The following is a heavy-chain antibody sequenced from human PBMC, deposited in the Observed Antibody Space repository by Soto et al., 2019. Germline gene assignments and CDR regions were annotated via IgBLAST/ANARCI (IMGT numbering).Heavy chain of an antibody. CDR1: GYRFTGYG. CDR3: ARFGYDTSIYPVRDY. Sequence: AVKPSCEACGYRFTGYGISWVRQAPGQGLEWMGWISAYNGNTNYAQKLQGRVTMTTDTSTSTAYMELRSLRSDDTAVYYCARFGYDTSIYPVRDYWG. J-gene: IGHJ4*01. CDR2: ISAYNGNT. D-gene: IGHD3-9*01. V-gene: IGHV1-18*01.